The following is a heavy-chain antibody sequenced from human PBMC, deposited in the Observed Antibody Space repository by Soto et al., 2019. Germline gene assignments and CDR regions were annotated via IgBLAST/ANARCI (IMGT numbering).Heavy chain of an antibody. CDR2: IHGTRSII. CDR3: PRDARNADYDY. V-gene: IGHV3-48*02. CDR1: GFTFSIHA. D-gene: IGHD3-16*01. J-gene: IGHJ4*02. Sequence: VQLVESGGGLVQPGGSLRLSCEVSGFTFSIHAMNWVRQAPGKGMEWVAYIHGTRSIIYYADSVKGRFTISRDNAKNSLFLQMDSLRDEDTAVYYCPRDARNADYDYWGQGTLVTVSS.